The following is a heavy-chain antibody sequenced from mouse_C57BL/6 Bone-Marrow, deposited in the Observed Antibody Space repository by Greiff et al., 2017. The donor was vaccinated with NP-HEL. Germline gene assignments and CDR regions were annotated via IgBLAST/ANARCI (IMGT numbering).Heavy chain of an antibody. D-gene: IGHD1-1*01. J-gene: IGHJ1*03. Sequence: VKLQESGPGLVAPSQSLSITCTVSGFSLTSYAISWVRQPPGKGLEWLGVIWTGGGTNYNSALKSRRSISKDNSKSQVFLKMNSLQTDDTARYYGARKYYGSSYDWDVDGWGTGTTVTVSS. V-gene: IGHV2-9-1*01. CDR3: ARKYYGSSYDWDVDG. CDR2: IWTGGGT. CDR1: GFSLTSYA.